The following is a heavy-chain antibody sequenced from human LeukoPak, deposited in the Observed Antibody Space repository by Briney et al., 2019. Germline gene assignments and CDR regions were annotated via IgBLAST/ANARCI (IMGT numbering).Heavy chain of an antibody. V-gene: IGHV1-69*05. CDR1: GGTFSSYA. J-gene: IGHJ4*02. Sequence: ASVKVSCKASGGTFSSYAISWVRQAPGQGLKWMGGIIPIFGTANYAQKFQGRVTITTDESTSTAYMELSSLRSEDTAVYYCARGIAARPADYWGQGTLVTVSS. D-gene: IGHD6-6*01. CDR3: ARGIAARPADY. CDR2: IIPIFGTA.